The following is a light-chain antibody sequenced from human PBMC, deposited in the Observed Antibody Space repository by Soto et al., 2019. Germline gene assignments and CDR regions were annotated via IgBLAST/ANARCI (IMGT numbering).Light chain of an antibody. CDR1: QSISTH. CDR3: QQYSSNLYT. V-gene: IGKV1-5*01. J-gene: IGKJ2*01. Sequence: EIQMTQSPSTLSASVGDRVTITCRASQSISTHLAWYQQKPGKAPEALIYDASTLESGVPSRFSGSGSGTKFTLTISSLQPDDFATYYCQQYSSNLYTFGQGTKLEIK. CDR2: DAS.